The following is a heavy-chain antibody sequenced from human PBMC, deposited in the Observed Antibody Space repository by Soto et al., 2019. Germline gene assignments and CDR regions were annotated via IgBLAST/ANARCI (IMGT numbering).Heavy chain of an antibody. Sequence: SETLSLTCTVSGGSISSYYWSWIRQPPGKGLEWIGYIYYSGSTNYNPSLKSRVTISVDTSKNQFSLKLSSVTAADTAVYYCARDGVESSSWYRYFQHWGQGTLVTSPQ. CDR2: IYYSGST. J-gene: IGHJ1*01. D-gene: IGHD6-13*01. CDR1: GGSISSYY. CDR3: ARDGVESSSWYRYFQH. V-gene: IGHV4-59*01.